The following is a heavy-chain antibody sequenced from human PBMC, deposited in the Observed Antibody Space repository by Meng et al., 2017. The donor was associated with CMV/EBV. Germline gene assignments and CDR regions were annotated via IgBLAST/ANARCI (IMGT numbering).Heavy chain of an antibody. J-gene: IGHJ6*02. Sequence: SVKVSGKASGGTFSSYSITWVRQAPGQGLDWMGRIIPMLGIANYAQKFQGRVTITADRSTSTAYMELSSLRSEDTAVYYCASQYCYGTSCYDYYYYYAMDVWGQGTTVTVS. D-gene: IGHD2-2*01. CDR3: ASQYCYGTSCYDYYYYYAMDV. CDR2: IIPMLGIA. V-gene: IGHV1-69*02. CDR1: GGTFSSYS.